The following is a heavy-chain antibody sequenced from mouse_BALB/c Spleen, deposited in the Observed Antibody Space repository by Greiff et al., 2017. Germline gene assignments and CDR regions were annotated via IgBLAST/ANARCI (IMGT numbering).Heavy chain of an antibody. J-gene: IGHJ1*01. D-gene: IGHD1-1*01. CDR2: ISSGGST. Sequence: EVKLEESGGGLVKPGGSLKLSCAASGFTFSSYAMSWVRQTPEKRLEWVASISSGGSTYYPDSVKGRFTISRDNARNILYLQMSSLRSEDTAMYYCARGRIYYYGSNLYWYFDVWGAGTTVTVSS. CDR3: ARGRIYYYGSNLYWYFDV. V-gene: IGHV5-6-5*01. CDR1: GFTFSSYA.